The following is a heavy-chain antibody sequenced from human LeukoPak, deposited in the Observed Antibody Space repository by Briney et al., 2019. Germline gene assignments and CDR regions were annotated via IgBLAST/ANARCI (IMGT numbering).Heavy chain of an antibody. CDR3: AKDAQGLVRGGIYFDF. CDR1: GFTFSSKA. Sequence: GGSLRLSCSASGFTFSSKAMSWVRQAPGQGLEWVSAISGSGGITYYADSVKGRFTISRNNSNNTLYLQINSLRAEDTALYYCAKDAQGLVRGGIYFDFWGQGSLVTVSS. D-gene: IGHD6-19*01. CDR2: ISGSGGIT. V-gene: IGHV3-23*01. J-gene: IGHJ4*02.